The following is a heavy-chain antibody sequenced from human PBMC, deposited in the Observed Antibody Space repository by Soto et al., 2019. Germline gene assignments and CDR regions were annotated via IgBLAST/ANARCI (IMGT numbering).Heavy chain of an antibody. D-gene: IGHD3-16*01. CDR3: ARGVRGADGLEI. J-gene: IGHJ3*02. CDR2: ISSDGSRT. V-gene: IGHV3-74*01. CDR1: GFTFSSHW. Sequence: EVQLVESGGGLVQPGGSLRLSCVASGFTFSSHWMHWVRQAPGNGLVWVSRISSDGSRTNYADSVKGRFAIFRDNAKNTVYLQMNSLRAEETAVYYCARGVRGADGLEIWGQGTMVTVSS.